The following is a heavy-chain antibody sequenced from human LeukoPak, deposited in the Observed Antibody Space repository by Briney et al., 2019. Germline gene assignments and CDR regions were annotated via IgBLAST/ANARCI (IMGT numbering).Heavy chain of an antibody. CDR3: ARPRIAARPADAFDI. D-gene: IGHD6-6*01. J-gene: IGHJ3*02. V-gene: IGHV5-51*01. CDR1: GYSFTSYW. Sequence: GESLKISCKGSGYSFTSYWIGWVRQMPGKGLEWMGIIYPGDSDTRYSPSFQGQVTISADKSISTAYLQWSSLKASDTAMYYCARPRIAARPADAFDIWGQGTMVTVSS. CDR2: IYPGDSDT.